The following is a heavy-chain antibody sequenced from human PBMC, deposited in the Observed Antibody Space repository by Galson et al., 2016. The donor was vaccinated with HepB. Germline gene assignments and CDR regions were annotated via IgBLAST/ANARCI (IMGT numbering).Heavy chain of an antibody. CDR2: MYYSGRT. CDR3: ARQQVGNNWFDP. Sequence: SETLSLTCTVSGASVTSYYWSWIRQPPGKGLEWIGCMYYSGRTDYSPSLKRRVTMSADKSKNQFSLRLSSVTAADTAVYYCARQQVGNNWFDPWGQGTLVTVSS. V-gene: IGHV4-59*02. J-gene: IGHJ5*02. CDR1: GASVTSYY.